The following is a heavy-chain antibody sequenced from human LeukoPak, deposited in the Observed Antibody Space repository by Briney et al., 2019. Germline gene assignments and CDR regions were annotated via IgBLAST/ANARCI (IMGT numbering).Heavy chain of an antibody. V-gene: IGHV3-23*01. CDR2: ISGSGDNT. CDR1: GFTFSSYA. Sequence: GGTLRLSCAASGFTFSSYAMSWVRQAPGKGLEWVSGISGSGDNTYYADPVKGRFTIFRDNSKNTLYLQMNSLRAEDTAVYYCAKGPIVRFDYWGQGTLVTVSS. CDR3: AKGPIVRFDY. J-gene: IGHJ4*02. D-gene: IGHD1-26*01.